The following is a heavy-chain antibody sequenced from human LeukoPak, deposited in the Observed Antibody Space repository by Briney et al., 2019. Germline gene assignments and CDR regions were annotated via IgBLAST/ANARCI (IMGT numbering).Heavy chain of an antibody. D-gene: IGHD3-22*01. CDR3: AKDGYYYYDSSAYYDS. CDR2: IQYNGSNK. CDR1: GFTFSSYG. V-gene: IGHV3-30*02. Sequence: PGGSLRLSCAASGFTFSSYGMHWVREAPGKGLEWVTFIQYNGSNKYYADSVKGRFTISRDNSKNTLYLQMDSLRAEDTAVYYCAKDGYYYYDSSAYYDSWGQGTLVTVSS. J-gene: IGHJ4*02.